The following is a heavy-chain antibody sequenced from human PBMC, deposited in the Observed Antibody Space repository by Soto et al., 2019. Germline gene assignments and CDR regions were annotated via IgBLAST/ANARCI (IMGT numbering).Heavy chain of an antibody. V-gene: IGHV3-11*06. CDR1: GFTFGDSY. J-gene: IGHJ5*02. Sequence: GSLRLSCAGSGFTFGDSYMGWIRQAPGKGLEWLSYISPGSRYPAYADSVKGRFTISRDNAKRSLYLQMMSLTAEDTAIYYCVRGGGGGLFDPWGQGTMVTVSS. CDR2: ISPGSRYP. D-gene: IGHD2-15*01. CDR3: VRGGGGGLFDP.